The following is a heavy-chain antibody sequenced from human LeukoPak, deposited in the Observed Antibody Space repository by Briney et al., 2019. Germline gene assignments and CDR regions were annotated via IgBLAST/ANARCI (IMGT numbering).Heavy chain of an antibody. CDR1: GFTFSRYA. CDR3: ARAGYSGSYYANY. Sequence: GGSLRLSCAASGFTFSRYAMHWVRQAPGKGLEYVSAISSNGGSTYYANSVKGRFTISRDNSKNTLYLQMGSLRAEDMAVYYCARAGYSGSYYANYWGQGTLVTVSS. J-gene: IGHJ4*02. CDR2: ISSNGGST. D-gene: IGHD1-26*01. V-gene: IGHV3-64*01.